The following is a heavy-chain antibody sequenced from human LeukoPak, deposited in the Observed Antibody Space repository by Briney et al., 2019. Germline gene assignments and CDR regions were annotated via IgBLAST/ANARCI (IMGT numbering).Heavy chain of an antibody. CDR3: AKDVIMGGTTANWYFDF. J-gene: IGHJ2*01. V-gene: IGHV3-23*01. CDR1: GFIFSSYA. D-gene: IGHD1-26*01. Sequence: GGSLRLSCAGSGFIFSSYAMSWVRQAPGKGLEWVSATSGSGGSTYYADSVKGRFTISRDNSKNTLYLQMNSLRVEDTAVYYCAKDVIMGGTTANWYFDFWGRGTLVTVSS. CDR2: TSGSGGST.